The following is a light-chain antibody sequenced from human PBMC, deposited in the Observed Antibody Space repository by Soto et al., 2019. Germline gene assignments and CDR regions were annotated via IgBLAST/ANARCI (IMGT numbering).Light chain of an antibody. J-gene: IGKJ2*01. Sequence: EIVMTQSPGTLSVSPGERATLSCRASQSISRNLAWYQQKPGRAPRLLIYGVSTRATGIPARFSGSGSETEFTLTISSLQSEDFAVYYCQHYNNWPPYTFGQGTKLEIK. CDR1: QSISRN. CDR2: GVS. CDR3: QHYNNWPPYT. V-gene: IGKV3-15*01.